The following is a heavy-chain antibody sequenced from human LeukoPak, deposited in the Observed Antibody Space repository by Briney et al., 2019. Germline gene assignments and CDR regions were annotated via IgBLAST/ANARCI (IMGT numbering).Heavy chain of an antibody. V-gene: IGHV1-2*02. D-gene: IGHD5-18*01. CDR2: INPNSGGT. Sequence: ASVKVSCKASGYTFTGYYMHWVRQAPGQGLEWMGWINPNSGGTNYAQKFQGRVTITRNTSISTAYMELSSLRSEDTAVYYCARVARGYSYARLGYYYMDVWGKGTTVTVSS. J-gene: IGHJ6*03. CDR3: ARVARGYSYARLGYYYMDV. CDR1: GYTFTGYY.